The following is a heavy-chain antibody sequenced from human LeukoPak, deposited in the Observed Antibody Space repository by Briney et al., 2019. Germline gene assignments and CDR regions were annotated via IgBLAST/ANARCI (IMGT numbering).Heavy chain of an antibody. V-gene: IGHV3-48*01. CDR1: GFALTSYS. Sequence: GGCLRLSCAASGFALTSYSMNWVRQAPGKGLEWISYLSAAGRTIYYADSVQGRFSISRDTAKNTVSLQMGSLRADDTAVYYCARGGYTYGLDSWGQGVLVVVSS. CDR2: LSAAGRTI. CDR3: ARGGYTYGLDS. J-gene: IGHJ4*02. D-gene: IGHD5-18*01.